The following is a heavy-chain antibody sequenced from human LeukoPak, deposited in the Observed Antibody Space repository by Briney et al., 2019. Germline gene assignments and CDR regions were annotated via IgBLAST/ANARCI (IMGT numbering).Heavy chain of an antibody. CDR2: IHPSSSAT. V-gene: IGHV5-51*01. Sequence: GESLKISCRVSGDGFDNYWIGWVRHMSGEGLQWVAIIHPSSSATHYSPSFQGQVTISADKSLTTAYLQWNSLKASDTALYYCARQTAMGRSGDYWGQGTLVTVSS. CDR1: GDGFDNYW. J-gene: IGHJ4*02. D-gene: IGHD5-18*01. CDR3: ARQTAMGRSGDY.